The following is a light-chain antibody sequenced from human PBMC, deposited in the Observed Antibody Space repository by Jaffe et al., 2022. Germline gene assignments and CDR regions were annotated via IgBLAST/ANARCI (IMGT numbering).Light chain of an antibody. V-gene: IGKV3-20*01. J-gene: IGKJ2*01. CDR2: VTS. CDR1: QSVSSNY. Sequence: EIVLTQSPGTLSLSPGERATLSCRASQSVSSNYLAWYQQKPGQAPRLLIYVTSSRATGIPDRFSGSGSGTDFTLTINRLEPEDFAVYYCQQYGSSLYTFGQGTKLEIK. CDR3: QQYGSSLYT.